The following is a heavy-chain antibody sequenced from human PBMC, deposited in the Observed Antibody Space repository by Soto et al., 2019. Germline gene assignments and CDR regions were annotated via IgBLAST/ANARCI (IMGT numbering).Heavy chain of an antibody. D-gene: IGHD6-19*01. J-gene: IGHJ4*02. CDR1: GFTFSDCW. CDR2: IKQDGSQM. Sequence: EVRLVESGGDLVQPGGSLRLSCVASGFTFSDCWMTWVRQAPGKGLEWVANIKQDGSQMYYVDSVKGRFTISRDNAKKSLHLQMNNLRAEDTAVYYCARTGRVAVAGESDFWGQGTLVTVSP. CDR3: ARTGRVAVAGESDF. V-gene: IGHV3-7*01.